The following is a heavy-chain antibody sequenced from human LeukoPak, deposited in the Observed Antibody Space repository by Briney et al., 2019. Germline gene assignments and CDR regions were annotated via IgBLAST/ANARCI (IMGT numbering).Heavy chain of an antibody. CDR2: IYTSGNT. Sequence: SETLSLTCTVSGGSISSGTYYWNWIRQPAGKGLEWIGRIYTSGNTNYHPSLKSRVTISVDTSKNQFSLKLSSVTAADTAVYYCARGRYYYDYVWGSYRYIGRWGYYYYYMGVWGKGTTVTVSS. J-gene: IGHJ6*03. CDR3: ARGRYYYDYVWGSYRYIGRWGYYYYYMGV. V-gene: IGHV4-61*02. D-gene: IGHD3-16*02. CDR1: GGSISSGTYY.